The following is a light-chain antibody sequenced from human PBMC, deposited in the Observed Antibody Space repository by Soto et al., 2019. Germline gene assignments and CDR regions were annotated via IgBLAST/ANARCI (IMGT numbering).Light chain of an antibody. CDR2: AAS. CDR3: LQHNSYPPT. J-gene: IGKJ1*01. Sequence: DIQMTQSPASLSASVGDGVTITFRASQNIAKYLTWFQQKPGKAPKLLIYAASSLQSGVPSRFSGSGSGTEFTLTISSLQPEDFATYYCLQHNSYPPTFGQGTKVDIK. CDR1: QNIAKY. V-gene: IGKV1-17*01.